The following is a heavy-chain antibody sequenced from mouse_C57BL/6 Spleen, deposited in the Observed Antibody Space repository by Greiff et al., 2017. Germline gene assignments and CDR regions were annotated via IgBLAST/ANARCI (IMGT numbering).Heavy chain of an antibody. Sequence: QVQLQQSGAELVRPGASVTLSCKASGYTFTDYEMHWVKQTPVHGLEWIGAIDPETGGTAYNQKVKGKAILTADKSSSTAYMELRSLTSEDSAVYYCTTRGPYWGQGTLVTVSA. V-gene: IGHV1-15*01. CDR1: GYTFTDYE. J-gene: IGHJ3*01. CDR3: TTRGPY. CDR2: IDPETGGT.